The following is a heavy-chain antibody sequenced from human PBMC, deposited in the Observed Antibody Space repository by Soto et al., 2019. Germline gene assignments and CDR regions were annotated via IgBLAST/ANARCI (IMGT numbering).Heavy chain of an antibody. CDR3: TRVLRFLEWLTYYYYYGMDV. CDR1: GFTFGDYA. Sequence: PGGSLRLSCTASGFTFGDYAMSWFRQAPGKGLEWVGFIRSKAYGGTTEYAASVKGRFTISRDDSKSIAYLQMNSLKTEDTAVYYCTRVLRFLEWLTYYYYYGMDVWGQGTTVTVSS. D-gene: IGHD3-3*01. J-gene: IGHJ6*02. CDR2: IRSKAYGGTT. V-gene: IGHV3-49*03.